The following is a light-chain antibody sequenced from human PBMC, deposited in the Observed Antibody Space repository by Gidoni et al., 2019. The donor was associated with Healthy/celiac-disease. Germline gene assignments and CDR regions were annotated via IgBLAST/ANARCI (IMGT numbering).Light chain of an antibody. CDR1: QSISSY. Sequence: DIEMTDSPSSLSAPGVDRVTITCRASQSISSYLNWYQQKPGKAPKLLIYAASSLQSGVPSRFSGSGSGTDFTLTISCLQPEDFATYYCQQSYSNPRTFGQGTKVEIK. CDR3: QQSYSNPRT. V-gene: IGKV1-39*01. CDR2: AAS. J-gene: IGKJ1*01.